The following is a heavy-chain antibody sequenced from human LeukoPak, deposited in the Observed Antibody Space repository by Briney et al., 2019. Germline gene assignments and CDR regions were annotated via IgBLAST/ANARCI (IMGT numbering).Heavy chain of an antibody. J-gene: IGHJ4*02. CDR1: GGSISSRSYY. CDR3: ARHGAHYYSGSGSYYTTAFDH. Sequence: SETLSLTCTVSGGSISSRSYYWDWIRQSPGKGLEWIASVYYSGTTYYNPSLKSRLTISVDTSKNQFSVKLSSVAATDTAVYYCARHGAHYYSGSGSYYTTAFDHWGQGTLVTVSS. CDR2: VYYSGTT. V-gene: IGHV4-39*01. D-gene: IGHD3-10*01.